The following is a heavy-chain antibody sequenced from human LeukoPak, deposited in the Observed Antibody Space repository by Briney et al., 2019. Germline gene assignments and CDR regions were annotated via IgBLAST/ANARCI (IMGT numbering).Heavy chain of an antibody. CDR2: IYTSGST. Sequence: SETLSLTCTVSGGSTSSSSYYWGWIRQPAGKGLEWIGRIYTSGSTNYNPSLKSRVTISVDTSKNQFSLKLSSVTAADTAVYYCARVNYGDFYSYWYFDLWGRGTLVTVSS. J-gene: IGHJ2*01. CDR3: ARVNYGDFYSYWYFDL. V-gene: IGHV4-61*02. CDR1: GGSTSSSSYY. D-gene: IGHD4-17*01.